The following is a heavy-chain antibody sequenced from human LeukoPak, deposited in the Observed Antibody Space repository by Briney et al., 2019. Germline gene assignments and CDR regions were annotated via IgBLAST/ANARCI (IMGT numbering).Heavy chain of an antibody. J-gene: IGHJ4*02. Sequence: GGSLRLSCAASGFTFSSYGMHWVRQAPGKGLEWVAFLEYDRSKEYYADSVKGRFTISRDNSKNTLYLQMNSLRAEDTAVYYCAKESVYGSGSYDYWGQGTLVTVSS. V-gene: IGHV3-30*02. D-gene: IGHD3-10*01. CDR3: AKESVYGSGSYDY. CDR2: LEYDRSKE. CDR1: GFTFSSYG.